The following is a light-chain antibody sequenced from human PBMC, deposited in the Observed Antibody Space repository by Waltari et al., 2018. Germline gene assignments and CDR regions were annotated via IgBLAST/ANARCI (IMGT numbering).Light chain of an antibody. CDR2: GAS. CDR1: QSVTTN. Sequence: EIVMTQSPATLSVSPGERAILSCRASQSVTTNLAWYQQKPGQAPRLLIYGASTRATDIPARFSGSGSGTEFTLTISSLQSEDCAVYYCHQYNDGPPFNFGQWTKLEIK. V-gene: IGKV3-15*01. CDR3: HQYNDGPPFN. J-gene: IGKJ2*01.